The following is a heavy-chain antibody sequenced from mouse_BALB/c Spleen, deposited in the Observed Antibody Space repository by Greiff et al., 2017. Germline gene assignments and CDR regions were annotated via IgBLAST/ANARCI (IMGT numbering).Heavy chain of an antibody. CDR2: ISYSGST. CDR1: GYSITSDYA. Sequence: EVKVEESGPGLVKPSQSLSLTCTVTGYSITSDYAWNWIRQFPGNKLEWMGYISYSGSTSYNPSLKSRISITRDTSKNQFFLQLNSVTTEDTATYYCARYCSYYYGSSYAMDYWGQGTSVTVSS. CDR3: ARYCSYYYGSSYAMDY. J-gene: IGHJ4*01. V-gene: IGHV3-2*02. D-gene: IGHD1-1*01.